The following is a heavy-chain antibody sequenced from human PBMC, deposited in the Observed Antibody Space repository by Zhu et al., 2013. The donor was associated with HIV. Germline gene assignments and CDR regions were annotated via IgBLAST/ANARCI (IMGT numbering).Heavy chain of an antibody. CDR3: TRDEDVDTAVVRGTT. Sequence: QVQLVQSGAEVKKPGSSVKVSCKVSGGTFRSYPISWVRQAPGQGLEWMGGIIPIFETTEYAQKFQGRVTITADETTSTAYMELRSLTSEDTAMYYCTRDEDVDTAVVRGTTWGQGNPGSPSP. CDR1: GGTFRSYP. D-gene: IGHD5-18*01. V-gene: IGHV1-69*01. J-gene: IGHJ4*02. CDR2: IIPIFETT.